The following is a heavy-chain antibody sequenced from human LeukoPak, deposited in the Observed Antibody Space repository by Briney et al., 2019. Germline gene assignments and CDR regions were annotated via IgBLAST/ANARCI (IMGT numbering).Heavy chain of an antibody. D-gene: IGHD6-13*01. CDR1: GFTFDDYA. J-gene: IGHJ3*02. V-gene: IGHV3-9*03. CDR3: AKAGSSWTKGSDAFDI. Sequence: GGSLRLSSAASGFTFDDYAMHWVRQAPGKGLEWVSGISWNSGSIGYADSVKGRFTISRDNAKNTLYLQMNSLRAEDMALYYCAKAGSSWTKGSDAFDIWGQGTMVTVSS. CDR2: ISWNSGSI.